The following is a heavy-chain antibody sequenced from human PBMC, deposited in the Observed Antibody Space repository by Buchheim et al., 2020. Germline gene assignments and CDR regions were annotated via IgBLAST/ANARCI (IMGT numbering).Heavy chain of an antibody. CDR2: IWADGSSE. J-gene: IGHJ6*02. CDR1: GFTLSNYG. V-gene: IGHV3-33*08. D-gene: IGHD5-18*01. Sequence: QVQLVESGGGVVQPGRSLRLSCEASGFTLSNYGMHWVRPAPGKGLEWVAVIWADGSSEYYADSVKGRFSICRDNSKNTVYLQMNSLRDEDAAVYFCARDEYVTWMQLSFTYNIMDIWGRGTT. CDR3: ARDEYVTWMQLSFTYNIMDI.